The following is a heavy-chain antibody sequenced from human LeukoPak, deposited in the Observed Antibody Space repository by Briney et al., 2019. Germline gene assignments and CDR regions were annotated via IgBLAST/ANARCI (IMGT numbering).Heavy chain of an antibody. J-gene: IGHJ4*02. D-gene: IGHD2-2*01. CDR2: ISAYNGDT. CDR1: GYTFTSYG. V-gene: IGHV1-18*01. Sequence: GASVKVSCKASGYTFTSYGIRWVRHAPGQGLEWMGWISAYNGDTNYAQKCQGRVTMTTDTSTNTAYMELRSLRSDDTAVYSCARALYHTFDYWGQGPLVPVSS. CDR3: ARALYHTFDY.